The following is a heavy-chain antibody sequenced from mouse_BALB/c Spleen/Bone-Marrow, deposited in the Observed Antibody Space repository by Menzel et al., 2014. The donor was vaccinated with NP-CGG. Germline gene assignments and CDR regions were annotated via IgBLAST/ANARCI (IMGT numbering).Heavy chain of an antibody. CDR1: GFTSIDYY. CDR3: ARETGYAYGNFSMDY. D-gene: IGHD2-1*01. V-gene: IGHV7-3*02. J-gene: IGHJ4*01. CDR2: IRNRANGYTT. Sequence: EVHLVESGGGLVQPGGSLRLSCEASGFTSIDYYMTWVRQPPGKALEWLGFIRNRANGYTTAYSASVKGRFTISRDNSQSIFYLQINTLRAEDSATYYWARETGYAYGNFSMDYWGQGTSVTISS.